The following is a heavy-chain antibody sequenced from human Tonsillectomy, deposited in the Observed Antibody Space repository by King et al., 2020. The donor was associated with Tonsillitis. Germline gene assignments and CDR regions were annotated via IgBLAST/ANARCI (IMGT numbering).Heavy chain of an antibody. CDR2: IYYSGST. J-gene: IGHJ4*02. D-gene: IGHD4-17*01. CDR3: ARGVPDYGDYVDY. CDR1: GGSISSGDYY. Sequence: VQLQESGPGLVKPSQTLSLTCTVSGGSISSGDYYWSWIRQPPGKGLEWIGYIYYSGSTYYNPSLKSRVTISVDTSKNQFSLKLSSVTAADTDVYYCARGVPDYGDYVDYWGQGTLVTVSS. V-gene: IGHV4-30-4*01.